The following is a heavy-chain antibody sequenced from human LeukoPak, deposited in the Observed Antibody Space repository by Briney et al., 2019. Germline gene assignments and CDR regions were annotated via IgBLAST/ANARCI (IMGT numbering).Heavy chain of an antibody. D-gene: IGHD6-13*01. J-gene: IGHJ3*02. CDR1: GFTFSSYG. V-gene: IGHV3-30*02. Sequence: GGSLRLSCAASGFTFSSYGMHWVRQALGKGLEWVAVIWYGGSNKYYADSVKGRFTISRDNSKNTLYLQMNSLRAEDTAVYYCAKDSGYSSTYAFDIWGQGTMVTVSS. CDR2: IWYGGSNK. CDR3: AKDSGYSSTYAFDI.